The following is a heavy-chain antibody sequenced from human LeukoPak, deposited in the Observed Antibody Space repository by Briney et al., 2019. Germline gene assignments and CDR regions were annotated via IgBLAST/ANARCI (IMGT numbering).Heavy chain of an antibody. D-gene: IGHD3-16*01. Sequence: SETLSLTCTVSGGSISSGSYYWSWIRQPAGKGLERIGRIYTSGSTNYNPSLKSRVTISVDTSKNQFSLKLSSVTAADTAVYYCGRSYDYDDAFDIWGQGTMVTVSS. CDR1: GGSISSGSYY. CDR3: GRSYDYDDAFDI. CDR2: IYTSGST. V-gene: IGHV4-61*02. J-gene: IGHJ3*02.